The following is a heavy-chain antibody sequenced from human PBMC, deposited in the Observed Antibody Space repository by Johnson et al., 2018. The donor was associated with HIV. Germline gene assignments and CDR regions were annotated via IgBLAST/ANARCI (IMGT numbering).Heavy chain of an antibody. V-gene: IGHV3-9*01. CDR1: GFTFHEYA. CDR2: ISWNRGRV. CDR3: AKDMLPWFGEFPWAFDVFDI. D-gene: IGHD3-10*01. J-gene: IGHJ3*02. Sequence: VQLVESGGGLVQPGRSLRLACAASGFTFHEYAMHWVRQTPGKGLEWVSGISWNRGRVGYADSVKGRLTISRANSKKSLYLDMNSLRAEDTAFYYCAKDMLPWFGEFPWAFDVFDIWGQGTMVTVSS.